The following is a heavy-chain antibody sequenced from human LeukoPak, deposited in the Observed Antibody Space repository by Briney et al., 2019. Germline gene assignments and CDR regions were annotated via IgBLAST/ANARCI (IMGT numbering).Heavy chain of an antibody. CDR3: VRDKGGRSGAIYYDAFDV. D-gene: IGHD1-26*01. CDR1: GFTFNTYW. V-gene: IGHV3-7*01. CDR2: IDQGGSTK. J-gene: IGHJ3*01. Sequence: RPGGSLRLSCAASGFTFNTYWMIWVRQAPGKGLEWVANIDQGGSTKYYVDSLKGRFTISRDNAKNSLYLQMNSLRAEDTAVYYCVRDKGGRSGAIYYDAFDVWGQGTMVTVSS.